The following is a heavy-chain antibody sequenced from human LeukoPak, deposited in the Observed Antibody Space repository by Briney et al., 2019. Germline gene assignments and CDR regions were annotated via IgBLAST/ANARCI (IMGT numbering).Heavy chain of an antibody. J-gene: IGHJ4*02. CDR3: ARGRTTVAGSGASY. CDR2: MNPNSGNT. CDR1: GYTFTSYD. D-gene: IGHD6-19*01. Sequence: ASVKVSCKASGYTFTSYDINWVRQPTGQGLEWMGWMNPNSGNTGYAQKFQGRVTMTRNTSISTAYMELSSLRSEDTAVYYCARGRTTVAGSGASYWGQGTLVTVSS. V-gene: IGHV1-8*01.